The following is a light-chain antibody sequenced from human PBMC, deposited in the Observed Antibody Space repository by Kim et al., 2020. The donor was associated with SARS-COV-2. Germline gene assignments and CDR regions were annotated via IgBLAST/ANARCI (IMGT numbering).Light chain of an antibody. CDR1: QSISSY. CDR3: QQSYVNPLT. J-gene: IGKJ4*01. CDR2: AAS. V-gene: IGKV1-39*01. Sequence: ASVGDRVTITCRASQSISSYLNWYQQKPGKVPKLLIYAASSLQSGVPSRFSGSGSGTEFTLSISSLQPEDFATYYCQQSYVNPLTFGGGTKVDIK.